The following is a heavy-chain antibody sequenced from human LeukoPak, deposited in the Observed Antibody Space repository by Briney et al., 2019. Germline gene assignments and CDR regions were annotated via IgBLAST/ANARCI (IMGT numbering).Heavy chain of an antibody. Sequence: PGGSLRLSCAASGFTFSSYWMSWVREAPGKGREGVANIKQDGSEKYYVDSVKGRFTISRDNAKNSLYLQMNSLRAEDTAVYYCASSQPERDSSSWYYFDYWGQGTLVTVSS. V-gene: IGHV3-7*03. D-gene: IGHD6-13*01. CDR3: ASSQPERDSSSWYYFDY. CDR2: IKQDGSEK. J-gene: IGHJ4*02. CDR1: GFTFSSYW.